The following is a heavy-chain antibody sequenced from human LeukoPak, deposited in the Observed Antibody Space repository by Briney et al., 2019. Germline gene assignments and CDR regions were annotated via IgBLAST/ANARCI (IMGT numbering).Heavy chain of an antibody. CDR1: GGSISSASSY. V-gene: IGHV4-39*01. CDR3: ARHGHHGDYDY. CDR2: IYYSGST. J-gene: IGHJ4*02. D-gene: IGHD4-17*01. Sequence: SETLSLTCTVSGGSISSASSYWAWIRQPPGKGLEWIGSIYYSGSTYYNPSLNSRVAMSVDTSKNQFSLQLNPLTAADTAVYHCARHGHHGDYDYWGQGTLVTVSS.